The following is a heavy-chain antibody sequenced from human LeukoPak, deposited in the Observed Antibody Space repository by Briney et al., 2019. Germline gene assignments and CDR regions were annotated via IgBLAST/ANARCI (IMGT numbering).Heavy chain of an antibody. CDR1: GSLFTSYW. J-gene: IGHJ3*02. D-gene: IGHD5-18*01. V-gene: IGHV5-51*01. CDR3: ARQDTAMVLDAFDI. CDR2: IYPGGSDT. Sequence: GGSLQISFQGSGSLFTSYWIGWVRQLPGKGREGMGIIYPGGSDTIYSPSFQGQVTLSADKFISTAYLQSSSLNAPETAMYSCARQDTAMVLDAFDIWGQGTMVTVSS.